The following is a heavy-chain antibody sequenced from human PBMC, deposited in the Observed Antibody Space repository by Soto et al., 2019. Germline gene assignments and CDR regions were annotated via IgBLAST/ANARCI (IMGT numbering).Heavy chain of an antibody. D-gene: IGHD2-8*01. CDR1: GYTFTSYY. Sequence: ASVKVSCKASGYTFTSYYMHWVRQAPGQGLEWMGIINPSGGSTSYAQKFQGRVTMTRDTSTSTVYMELSSLRSEDTAVYYCARDRPHTTIMVYADYYYYYGMDVWGQGTTGTAP. CDR3: ARDRPHTTIMVYADYYYYYGMDV. V-gene: IGHV1-46*01. CDR2: INPSGGST. J-gene: IGHJ6*02.